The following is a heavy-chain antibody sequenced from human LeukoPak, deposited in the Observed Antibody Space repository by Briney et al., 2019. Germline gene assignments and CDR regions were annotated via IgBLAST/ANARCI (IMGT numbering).Heavy chain of an antibody. Sequence: GGSLRLSCAASGFTFDDYGMSWVRQAPGKGLGWVSDINWNGGSTGYADSVKGRFTISRDNAKNSLYLQMNSLRAEDTALYYCARDRESCGGDCYSSNDAFDIWGQGTMVTVSS. D-gene: IGHD2-21*02. CDR2: INWNGGST. V-gene: IGHV3-20*04. CDR1: GFTFDDYG. J-gene: IGHJ3*02. CDR3: ARDRESCGGDCYSSNDAFDI.